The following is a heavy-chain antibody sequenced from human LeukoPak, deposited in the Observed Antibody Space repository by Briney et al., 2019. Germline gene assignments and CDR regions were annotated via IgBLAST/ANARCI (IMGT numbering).Heavy chain of an antibody. CDR3: ARGAPLTYYDSSGYPHFDY. Sequence: PGGSLRLSCAASGFTVSSNYMSWVRQAPGKGLEWVSVIYSGGSTYYADSVKGRFTISRDNSKNTLYLQMNSLRAEDTAVYYCARGAPLTYYDSSGYPHFDYWGQGTLVTVSS. D-gene: IGHD3-22*01. CDR1: GFTVSSNY. V-gene: IGHV3-66*01. CDR2: IYSGGST. J-gene: IGHJ4*02.